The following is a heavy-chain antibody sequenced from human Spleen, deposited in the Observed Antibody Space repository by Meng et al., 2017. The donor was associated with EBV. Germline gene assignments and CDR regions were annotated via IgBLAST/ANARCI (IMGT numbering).Heavy chain of an antibody. CDR2: INHSGST. Sequence: AQVQQWGAGLLKPSVTLSLTFAVDGGSFSGYYWTWIRQPPGKGLEWIGEINHSGSTNYNPSLKSRVTISVDTSKNQFSLNLISVTAADTAVYYCASAPPGLPHDSWGQGTLVTVSS. V-gene: IGHV4-34*01. CDR3: ASAPPGLPHDS. CDR1: GGSFSGYY. D-gene: IGHD5-12*01. J-gene: IGHJ4*02.